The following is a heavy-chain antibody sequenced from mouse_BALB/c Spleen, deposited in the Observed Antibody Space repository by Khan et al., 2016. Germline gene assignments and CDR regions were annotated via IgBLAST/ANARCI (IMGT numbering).Heavy chain of an antibody. CDR3: ASEGTVPLMDY. D-gene: IGHD1-1*01. V-gene: IGHV1S41*01. CDR2: IAPGSGST. Sequence: DLVKPGASVKLSCKASGYTFTSYWINRIKQRPGQGLEWIGRIAPGSGSTYYNEMFKGKATLTVDTSSSTAYIQLSSLSSEDSAVYFCASEGTVPLMDYWGQGTSVTVSS. J-gene: IGHJ4*01. CDR1: GYTFTSYW.